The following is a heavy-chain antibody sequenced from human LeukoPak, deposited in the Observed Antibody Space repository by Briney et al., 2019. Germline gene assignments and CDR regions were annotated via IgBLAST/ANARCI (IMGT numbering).Heavy chain of an antibody. Sequence: PGGSLRLSCAASGFTFSSYSMNWVRQAPGKGLEWVSSISSSSSYIYYADSVKGRFTISRDNAKNSLYLQLNRLAAEDTAVYYCARDPDYYGSGTYFNHYFDHWGQGTLVTVSS. D-gene: IGHD3-10*01. CDR2: ISSSSSYI. V-gene: IGHV3-21*01. CDR1: GFTFSSYS. CDR3: ARDPDYYGSGTYFNHYFDH. J-gene: IGHJ4*02.